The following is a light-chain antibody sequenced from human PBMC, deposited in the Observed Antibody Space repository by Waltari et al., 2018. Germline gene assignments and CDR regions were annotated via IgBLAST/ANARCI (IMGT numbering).Light chain of an antibody. CDR2: VNSDGSH. Sequence: QFVLTQSPSASASLGASVKLTCTLSSGHSTNVIAWLQKRPEKGPRYLMKVNSDGSHNKGDEIPDRFSGSSSGAERYLTISSLQSEDEADYYCQTGGHGTWVFGGGTKLTVL. V-gene: IGLV4-69*01. J-gene: IGLJ3*02. CDR1: SGHSTNV. CDR3: QTGGHGTWV.